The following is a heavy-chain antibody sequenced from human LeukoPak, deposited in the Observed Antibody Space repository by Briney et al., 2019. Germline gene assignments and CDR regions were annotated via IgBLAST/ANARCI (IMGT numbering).Heavy chain of an antibody. J-gene: IGHJ4*02. CDR1: GGSFSGYY. CDR2: INHSGST. Sequence: SETLSLTCAVYGGSFSGYYWSWIRQPPGKGLEWIGEINHSGSTNYNPSLKSRVTISVDTSKNQFSLKLSSVTAADTAVYYCARVFRYSSGWYPFDYWGQGTLVTVSP. CDR3: ARVFRYSSGWYPFDY. V-gene: IGHV4-34*01. D-gene: IGHD6-19*01.